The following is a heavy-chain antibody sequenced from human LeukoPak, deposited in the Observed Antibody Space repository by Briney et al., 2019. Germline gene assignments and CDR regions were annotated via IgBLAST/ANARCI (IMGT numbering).Heavy chain of an antibody. D-gene: IGHD3-10*01. J-gene: IGHJ4*02. CDR2: INPNSGGT. V-gene: IGHV1-2*02. CDR3: ARVISYGSGSYYTDFDY. CDR1: GYTFTGYY. Sequence: GASVKVSCKASGYTFTGYYMHWVRQAPGQGLEWMGWINPNSGGTNYAQKFQGRVTMTRDTSISTAYMELSRLRSDDTAVYYCARVISYGSGSYYTDFDYWGQGTLVTVSS.